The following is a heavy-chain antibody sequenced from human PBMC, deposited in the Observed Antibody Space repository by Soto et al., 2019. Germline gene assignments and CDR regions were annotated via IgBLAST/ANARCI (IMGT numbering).Heavy chain of an antibody. J-gene: IGHJ4*02. D-gene: IGHD2-2*01. Sequence: SETLSLTCTVSGDFNNIYYWSWIRQPPGKGLEWIGYIYYSGSTYYNPSLKSRVTISVDTSKNQFSLKLSSVTAADTAVYYCARDHQEMGYFEYSGQGTLVTVSS. CDR1: GDFNNIYY. CDR3: ARDHQEMGYFEY. V-gene: IGHV4-59*06. CDR2: IYYSGST.